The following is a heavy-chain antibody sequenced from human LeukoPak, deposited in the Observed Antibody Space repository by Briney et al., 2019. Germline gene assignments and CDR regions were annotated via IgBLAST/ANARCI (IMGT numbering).Heavy chain of an antibody. D-gene: IGHD5-18*01. CDR3: ARGASGYSYG. J-gene: IGHJ4*02. CDR2: INSDGTST. CDR1: GFTFSSYW. Sequence: PGESLRLSCAASGFTFSSYWMHWVRQPPGKGPVWVSRINSDGTSTSYADSVKGRFTISRDNAENTLYLQMNSLRAEDTAVYYCARGASGYSYGWGQGTLVTVSS. V-gene: IGHV3-74*01.